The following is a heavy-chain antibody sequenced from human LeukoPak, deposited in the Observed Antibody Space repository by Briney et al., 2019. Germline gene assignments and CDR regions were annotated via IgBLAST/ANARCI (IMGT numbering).Heavy chain of an antibody. D-gene: IGHD3-22*01. V-gene: IGHV1-69*05. CDR2: IIPIFGTA. J-gene: IGHJ4*02. Sequence: GASVKVSCKASGGTFSSYAISWVRQAPGQGLEWMGGIIPIFGTANYAQKFQGRVTITTDESTSTAYMELSSLRSDDTAVYYCARTDYDSSGMDYWGQGTLVTVSS. CDR3: ARTDYDSSGMDY. CDR1: GGTFSSYA.